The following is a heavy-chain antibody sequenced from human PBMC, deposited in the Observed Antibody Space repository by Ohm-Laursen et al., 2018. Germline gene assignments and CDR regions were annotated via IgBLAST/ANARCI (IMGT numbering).Heavy chain of an antibody. CDR3: ASGHYGDLKYFDY. CDR2: INHSGST. CDR1: GGSFSGYY. Sequence: SETLSLTCAVYGGSFSGYYWSWIRQPPGKGLEWIGEINHSGSTNYNPSLKSRVTISVDTSKNQFSLKLSSVTAADTVVYYCASGHYGDLKYFDYWGQGTLVTVSS. J-gene: IGHJ4*02. D-gene: IGHD4-17*01. V-gene: IGHV4-34*01.